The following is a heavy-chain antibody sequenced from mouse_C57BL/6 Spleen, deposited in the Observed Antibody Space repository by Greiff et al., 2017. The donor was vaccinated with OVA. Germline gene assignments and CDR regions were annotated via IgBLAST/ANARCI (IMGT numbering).Heavy chain of an antibody. CDR1: GFSLTSYG. J-gene: IGHJ4*01. D-gene: IGHD1-1*01. CDR3: ARNSGSSYEYAMDY. V-gene: IGHV2-2*01. Sequence: ESGPGLVQPSQSLSITCTVSGFSLTSYGVHWVRQSPGKGLEWLGVIWSGGSTDYNAAFISRLSISKYNSKSQVFFKMNSLQADDTAIYYCARNSGSSYEYAMDYWGQGTSVTVSS. CDR2: IWSGGST.